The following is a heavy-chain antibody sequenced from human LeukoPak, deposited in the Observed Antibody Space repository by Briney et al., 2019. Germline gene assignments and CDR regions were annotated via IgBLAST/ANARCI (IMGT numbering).Heavy chain of an antibody. CDR3: ARRPPWFGELG. D-gene: IGHD3-10*01. CDR2: ISSSGSTI. V-gene: IGHV3-48*03. J-gene: IGHJ4*02. Sequence: PGGSLRLSCAASGFTFSCYEMNWVRQAPGKGLEWVSYISSSGSTIYYADSVKGRFTISRDNAKNSLYLQMNSLRAEDTAVYYCARRPPWFGELGWGRGTLVTVSS. CDR1: GFTFSCYE.